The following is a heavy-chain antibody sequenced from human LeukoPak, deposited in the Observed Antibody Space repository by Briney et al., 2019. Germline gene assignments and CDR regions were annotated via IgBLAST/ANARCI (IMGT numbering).Heavy chain of an antibody. D-gene: IGHD4-17*01. V-gene: IGHV3-53*01. J-gene: IGHJ4*02. CDR3: ARARYGDPNFDY. Sequence: GGSLRLSCAASGFTVSSNYMSWVRQAPGKGLEWVSVIYSGGSTYYADSVKGRFTISRDNSKNTLYLQMNSLRAEDTAVYYCARARYGDPNFDYWGQGTLVTVST. CDR1: GFTVSSNY. CDR2: IYSGGST.